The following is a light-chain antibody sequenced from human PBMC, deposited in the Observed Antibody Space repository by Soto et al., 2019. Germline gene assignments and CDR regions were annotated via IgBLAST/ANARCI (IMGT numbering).Light chain of an antibody. V-gene: IGKV3-20*01. Sequence: EIVFTQSPGTLSLSPGETANLSCRASHSITRTSLGRPTVTCHSVAWYQQRPGQAPRLLIYGASIRATGIPDRFSGSGSETDFTLTISRLEPEDFADYYCQQYASSPLTFGGGTKVEIK. CDR2: GAS. CDR3: QQYASSPLT. J-gene: IGKJ4*02. CDR1: HSITRTS.